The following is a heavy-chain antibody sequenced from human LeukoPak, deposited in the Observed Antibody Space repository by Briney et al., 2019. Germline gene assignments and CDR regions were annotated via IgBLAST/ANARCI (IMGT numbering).Heavy chain of an antibody. D-gene: IGHD3-16*01. V-gene: IGHV3-23*01. CDR3: AKAGGGVGTK. J-gene: IGHJ4*02. Sequence: PGGSLRLSCAASGFTFSSYAMSWVRQAPGKGLEWVSHISGSGGSTDYADSVKGRFTIFRDNSKNTLYLQMNSLRAEDTAVYYCAKAGGGVGTKWGQGTLVTVSS. CDR1: GFTFSSYA. CDR2: ISGSGGST.